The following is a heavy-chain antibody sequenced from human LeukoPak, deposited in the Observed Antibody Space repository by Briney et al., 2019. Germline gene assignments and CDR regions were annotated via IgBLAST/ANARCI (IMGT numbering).Heavy chain of an antibody. V-gene: IGHV6-1*01. D-gene: IGHD1-7*01. J-gene: IGHJ4*02. CDR3: ARSKNYAFDF. CDR2: TYYWSKWYY. Sequence: SQTLSLTCVVSGDSVPGSGVGWHWIRQSPSRGLEWLGKTYYWSKWYYDYAISAKSRITIKPDTSRNQFSLQLDSVTPDDTAMYFCARSKNYAFDFWGPGVLVTVSS. CDR1: GDSVPGSGVG.